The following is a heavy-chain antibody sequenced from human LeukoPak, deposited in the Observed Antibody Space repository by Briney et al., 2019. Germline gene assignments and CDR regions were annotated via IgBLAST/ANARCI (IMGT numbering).Heavy chain of an antibody. CDR3: ARGGPPGYYYDYYMDV. CDR2: IYYSGST. CDR1: GGSFSGYY. J-gene: IGHJ6*03. V-gene: IGHV4-59*01. Sequence: SSETLSLTCAVYGGSFSGYYWSWIRQPPGKGLEWIGYIYYSGSTNYNPSLKSRVTISVDTSKNQFSLKLSSVTAADTAVYFCARGGPPGYYYDYYMDVWGKGTTVTISS.